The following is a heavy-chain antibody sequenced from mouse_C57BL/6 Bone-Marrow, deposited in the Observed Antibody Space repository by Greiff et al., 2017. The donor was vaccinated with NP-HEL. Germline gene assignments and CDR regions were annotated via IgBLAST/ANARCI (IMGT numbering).Heavy chain of an antibody. V-gene: IGHV5-17*01. Sequence: EVQVVESGGGLVKPGGSLKLSCAASGFTFSDYGMHWVRQAPEKGLEWVAYISSGSSTIYYADTVKGRFTISRDNAKNTLFLQMTSLRSEDTAMYYCARERGLRYWYFDVWGTGTTVTVSS. CDR2: ISSGSSTI. CDR1: GFTFSDYG. D-gene: IGHD2-4*01. J-gene: IGHJ1*03. CDR3: ARERGLRYWYFDV.